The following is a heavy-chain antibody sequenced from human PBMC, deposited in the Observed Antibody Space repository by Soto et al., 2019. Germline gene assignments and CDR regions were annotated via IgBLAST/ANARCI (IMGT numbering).Heavy chain of an antibody. V-gene: IGHV3-23*01. CDR3: ARDFVAPGDYVYLDY. CDR1: GFTSSTYA. D-gene: IGHD4-17*01. J-gene: IGHJ4*02. CDR2: ISASGGST. Sequence: PGESRKISCAASGFTSSTYAMTWVRQAPGKGLEWVSAISASGGSTYYADSVKGRFTISRDNAKNSLYLQMNSLRAEDTAVYYCARDFVAPGDYVYLDYWGQGTLVTVSS.